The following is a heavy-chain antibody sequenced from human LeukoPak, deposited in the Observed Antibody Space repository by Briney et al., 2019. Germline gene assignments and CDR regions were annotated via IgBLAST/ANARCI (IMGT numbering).Heavy chain of an antibody. V-gene: IGHV4-38-2*01. D-gene: IGHD6-13*01. CDR1: GYSISSGYY. Sequence: PSETLSLTCAVSGYSISSGYYWGWIRQPPGKGLEWIGSISPSGSTFYNPSLKSRVTISVDTSKNQFSLKLRSVTAADTAVYYCARNSSSWFDYWGQGTLVTVSS. J-gene: IGHJ4*02. CDR3: ARNSSSWFDY. CDR2: ISPSGST.